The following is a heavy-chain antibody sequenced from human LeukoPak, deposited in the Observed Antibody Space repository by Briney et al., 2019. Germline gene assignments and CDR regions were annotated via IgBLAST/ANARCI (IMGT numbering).Heavy chain of an antibody. D-gene: IGHD2-21*01. CDR1: GFTFSTYW. CDR3: AREASLYCSGDSCYWAFDY. J-gene: IGHJ4*02. Sequence: GGSPRLSCAASGFTFSTYWMSWVRQAPGKGLEWVANMKQDGSKTYYVDSVKGRFTISRGNARNSLYLQMNSLRDEDTAVYYCAREASLYCSGDSCYWAFDYWGQGTLVTVSS. V-gene: IGHV3-7*01. CDR2: MKQDGSKT.